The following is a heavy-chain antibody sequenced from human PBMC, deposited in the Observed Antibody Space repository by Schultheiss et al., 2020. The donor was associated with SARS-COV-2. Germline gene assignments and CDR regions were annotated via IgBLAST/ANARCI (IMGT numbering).Heavy chain of an antibody. V-gene: IGHV4-4*07. D-gene: IGHD3-10*01. CDR2: IYTSGST. CDR1: GGSISSYY. Sequence: SETLSLTCTVSGGSISSYYWSWIRQPAGKGLEWIGRIYTSGSTNYNPSLKSRVTISVDTSKNQFSLKLSSVTAADTAVYYCARDRGPLDGRYYYGMDVWGQGTTVTVSS. CDR3: ARDRGPLDGRYYYGMDV. J-gene: IGHJ6*02.